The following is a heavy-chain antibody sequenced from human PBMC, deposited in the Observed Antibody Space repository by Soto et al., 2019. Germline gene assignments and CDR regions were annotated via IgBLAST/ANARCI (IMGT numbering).Heavy chain of an antibody. CDR1: GGSISSGGYY. D-gene: IGHD2-15*01. V-gene: IGHV4-31*03. CDR3: ARTLNLGYCSGGSCYSGYLDY. Sequence: QVQLQESGPGLVKPSQSLSLTCTVSGGSISSGGYYWSWIRQHPGKGLEWIGYIYYSGSTYYNPSLKSRVTISVDTPKNRFSLKLSSVTAADTAVYYCARTLNLGYCSGGSCYSGYLDYWGQGTLVTVSS. J-gene: IGHJ4*02. CDR2: IYYSGST.